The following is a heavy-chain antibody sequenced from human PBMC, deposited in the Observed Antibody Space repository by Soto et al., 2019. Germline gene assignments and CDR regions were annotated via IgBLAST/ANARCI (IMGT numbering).Heavy chain of an antibody. CDR1: GGSISSYY. J-gene: IGHJ4*02. V-gene: IGHV4-59*01. Sequence: SETLSLTCTVSGGSISSYYWSWIRQPPGKGLEWIGYIYYSGSTNYNPSLKSRVTISVDTSKNQFSLKLSSVTAADTAVYYCARSSGSSGWYFDYWGQGTLVTVS. CDR3: ARSSGSSGWYFDY. D-gene: IGHD6-19*01. CDR2: IYYSGST.